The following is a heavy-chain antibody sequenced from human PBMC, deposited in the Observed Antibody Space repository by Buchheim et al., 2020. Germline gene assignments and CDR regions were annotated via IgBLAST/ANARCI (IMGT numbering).Heavy chain of an antibody. V-gene: IGHV4-59*08. J-gene: IGHJ3*02. Sequence: QVQLQESGPGLVKPSETLSLTCTVSGGSISTYYWSWIRQPPGKGLEWIGYIYYSGSTNYNPSLKSRVTISVDTSKNQFSLKLSSVTAADTAVYYCARSQGVGYYPDAFDIWGQGT. D-gene: IGHD3-22*01. CDR2: IYYSGST. CDR1: GGSISTYY. CDR3: ARSQGVGYYPDAFDI.